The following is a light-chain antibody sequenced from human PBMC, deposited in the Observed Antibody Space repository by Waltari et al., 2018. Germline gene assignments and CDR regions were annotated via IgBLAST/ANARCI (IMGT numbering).Light chain of an antibody. CDR2: ELN. J-gene: IGLJ2*01. CDR1: SRDVGGNSF. V-gene: IGLV2-11*01. Sequence: QSALTQPPSVSGSPGQSVTISCTGSSRDVGGNSFVSWYQHRPDKGPKLMIYELNKRPSGVPDRFSGSKSGNTASLTISGLQAEDEADYYCCSYAGSHVLLGGGTKLTVL. CDR3: CSYAGSHVL.